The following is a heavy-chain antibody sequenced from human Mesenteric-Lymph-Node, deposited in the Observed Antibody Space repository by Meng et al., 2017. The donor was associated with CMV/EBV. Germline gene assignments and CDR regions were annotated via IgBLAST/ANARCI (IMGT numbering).Heavy chain of an antibody. CDR1: GGSFSGYN. V-gene: IGHV4-34*01. J-gene: IGHJ4*02. CDR2: INRSGST. Sequence: VQLYHGGACQLTPAYTLSVTCAVYGGSFSGYNWNWIRQSPAKGLEWIGEINRSGSTTYSPSFTSRIIISVDTSANQISLNMSSVTAADTAVYYCARGSSYDILTGYFDYWGQGALVTVSS. D-gene: IGHD3-9*01. CDR3: ARGSSYDILTGYFDY.